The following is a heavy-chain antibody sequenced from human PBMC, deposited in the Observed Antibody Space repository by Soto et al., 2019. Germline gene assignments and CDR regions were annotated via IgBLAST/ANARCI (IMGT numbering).Heavy chain of an antibody. Sequence: ASVKVSCKASGYTFTGYYMHWVRQAPGQGLEWMGWINPNSGGTNYAQKLQGWVTMTRDTSISTAYMELSRLRSADTAVYYCGGGESGSSPVGEATYGMDAWAQGTTVPVSS. CDR1: GYTFTGYY. CDR2: INPNSGGT. J-gene: IGHJ6*02. CDR3: GGGESGSSPVGEATYGMDA. D-gene: IGHD6-6*01. V-gene: IGHV1-2*04.